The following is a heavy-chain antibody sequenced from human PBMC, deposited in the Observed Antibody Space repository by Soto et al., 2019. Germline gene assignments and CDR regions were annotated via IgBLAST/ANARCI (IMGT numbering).Heavy chain of an antibody. Sequence: PGGSLRRSCAASGFTFTRYIMNGVRQAPGKGLEWVSSISSTTNYIYYGDSMKGRFTISRDNAKNSLYLEMNSLRAEDTAVYYCARESEDLTSNFDYWGQGTLVTVSS. V-gene: IGHV3-21*06. CDR2: ISSTTNYI. CDR3: ARESEDLTSNFDY. J-gene: IGHJ4*02. CDR1: GFTFTRYI.